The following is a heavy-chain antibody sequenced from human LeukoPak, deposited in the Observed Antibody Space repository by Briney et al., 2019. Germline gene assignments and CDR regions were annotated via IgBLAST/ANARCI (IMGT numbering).Heavy chain of an antibody. CDR2: ISTAYDT. D-gene: IGHD3-22*01. V-gene: IGHV3-13*01. CDR1: GFTFSTYD. J-gene: IGHJ3*02. CDR3: ARAGQWFSDAFDI. Sequence: PGGSLRLSCTASGFTFSTYDVHWVRHAPGKGLERVSGISTAYDTHYPDSVKGRLTISRENAKNSFYLQMNSLTVGDTAVYYCARAGQWFSDAFDIWGQGTMVTVSS.